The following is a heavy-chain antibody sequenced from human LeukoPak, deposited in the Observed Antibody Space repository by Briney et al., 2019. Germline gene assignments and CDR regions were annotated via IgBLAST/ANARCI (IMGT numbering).Heavy chain of an antibody. CDR2: INPNSGGT. CDR1: GYTFTGYY. Sequence: VASVKVSCKASGYTFTGYYMHWVRQAPGQGLEWMGWINPNSGGTNYAQKFQGRVTMTRDTSTSTVYMELSSLRSEDTAVYYCARARRGFDPWGQGTLVTVSS. CDR3: ARARRGFDP. J-gene: IGHJ5*02. V-gene: IGHV1-2*02.